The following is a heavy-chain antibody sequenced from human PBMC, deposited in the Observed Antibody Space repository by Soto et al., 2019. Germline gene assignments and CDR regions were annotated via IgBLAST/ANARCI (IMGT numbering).Heavy chain of an antibody. D-gene: IGHD5-18*01. CDR2: ISSSSSYI. Sequence: GSLRLSCAASGFAFSSYSMNWVRQAPGKGLEWVSSISSSSSYIYYADSVKGRFTISRDNAKNSLYLQMNSLRAEDTAVYYCAREAAMATYFDYWGQGTLVTVSS. V-gene: IGHV3-21*01. J-gene: IGHJ4*02. CDR1: GFAFSSYS. CDR3: AREAAMATYFDY.